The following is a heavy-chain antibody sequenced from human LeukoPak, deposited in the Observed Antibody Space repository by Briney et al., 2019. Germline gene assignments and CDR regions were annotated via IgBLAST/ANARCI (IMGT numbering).Heavy chain of an antibody. Sequence: GGSLRLSCAASGFTFGNSWVHWVRKAPGKGLLWVSLINADGSTATYADSVKGRFTISRDNARNTLSLQMNSLTIEDTAVYYCVVVVEPPDSDGFDVWGQGTMITVSS. V-gene: IGHV3-74*01. CDR1: GFTFGNSW. J-gene: IGHJ3*01. D-gene: IGHD1-14*01. CDR3: VVVVEPPDSDGFDV. CDR2: INADGSTA.